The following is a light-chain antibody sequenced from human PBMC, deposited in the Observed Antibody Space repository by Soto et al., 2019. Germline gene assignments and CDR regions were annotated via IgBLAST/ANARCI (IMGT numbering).Light chain of an antibody. J-gene: IGKJ4*01. CDR1: QSVXNY. Sequence: EIVLTQSPTTLSXSXXEXXTLXXRXSQSVXNYFAWYQQKPGQAPRLLIYDASTRAADIPARFSGSGSGTDFTLTISSLEPEDFAVYYCQQRSDWPLTFGGGTKVEIK. V-gene: IGKV3-11*01. CDR3: QQRSDWPLT. CDR2: DAS.